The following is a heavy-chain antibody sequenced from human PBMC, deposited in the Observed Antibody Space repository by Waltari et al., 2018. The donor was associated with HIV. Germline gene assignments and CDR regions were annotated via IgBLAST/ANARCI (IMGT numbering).Heavy chain of an antibody. Sequence: QVQLVQSGAEVKKPGASVKVSCKASGYTFSDYYMHWVRQAPGQGLEWMGWINPSSGGTRYAEKFPGRVTMTRDTSISTAYMELSRLRFDDTAVYYCARVFRGTVNYFDSRLGHWGQGTLVTVSS. CDR2: INPSSGGT. CDR3: ARVFRGTVNYFDSRLGH. V-gene: IGHV1-2*02. CDR1: GYTFSDYY. J-gene: IGHJ5*02. D-gene: IGHD3-22*01.